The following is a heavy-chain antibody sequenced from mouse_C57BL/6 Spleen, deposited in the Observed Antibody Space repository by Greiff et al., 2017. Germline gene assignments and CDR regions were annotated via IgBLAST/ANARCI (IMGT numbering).Heavy chain of an antibody. Sequence: EVKLMESGRVLVKPGASVKLSCKASGYTFTDYYMNWVKQTPGKSLEWVGTINADGSCTNYTHNLKGKVTFSSDNATSTVYLKISHLTSEDTAIYYCARARGYYWSRFHWDFGVWGTAPTVTAAS. CDR1: GYTFTDYY. V-gene: IGHV1-19*01. CDR3: ARARGYYWSRFHWDFGV. CDR2: INADGSCT. D-gene: IGHD1-1*01. J-gene: IGHJ1*03.